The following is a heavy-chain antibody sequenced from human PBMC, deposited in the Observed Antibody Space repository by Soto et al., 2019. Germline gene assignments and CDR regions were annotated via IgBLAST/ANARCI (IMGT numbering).Heavy chain of an antibody. Sequence: GGSLRLSCAASGFTFSSYGMHWVRQAPGKGLEWVAVIWYDGSNKYYADSVKGRFTISRDNSKNTLYLQMNSLRSEDTAVYYCARDPVTTITEAAYGMDVWGQGTTVTVSS. J-gene: IGHJ6*02. CDR1: GFTFSSYG. CDR3: ARDPVTTITEAAYGMDV. CDR2: IWYDGSNK. D-gene: IGHD1-20*01. V-gene: IGHV3-33*01.